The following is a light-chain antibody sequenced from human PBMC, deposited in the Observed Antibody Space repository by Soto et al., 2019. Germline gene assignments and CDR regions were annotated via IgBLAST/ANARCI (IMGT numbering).Light chain of an antibody. J-gene: IGKJ1*01. CDR1: QTISVS. Sequence: IQMTQSPSTLSASVGDTVTITCRASQTISVSLAWYQQKPGKAPNLLIYDVSSLESGVPSRFSGSGSGTEFTLTISSLQPDDFATYYCQQYNSYTWTFGQGTKVDIK. CDR2: DVS. CDR3: QQYNSYTWT. V-gene: IGKV1-5*01.